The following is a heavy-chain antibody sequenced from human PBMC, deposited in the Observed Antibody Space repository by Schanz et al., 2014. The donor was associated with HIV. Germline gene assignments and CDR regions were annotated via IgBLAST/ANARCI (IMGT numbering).Heavy chain of an antibody. CDR1: GYTFTGYY. D-gene: IGHD4-17*01. CDR3: ARGRETVTTYFDF. J-gene: IGHJ4*02. Sequence: QVQLVQSGAEVKKPGASVKVSCKASGYTFTGYYLHWVRQAPGQGLEWMGWINPNSGGSTYAQKFQGRVTMAGDTSISTAYMELSRLRSDDTAVYYCARGRETVTTYFDFWGQGTLVTVSS. V-gene: IGHV1-2*02. CDR2: INPNSGGS.